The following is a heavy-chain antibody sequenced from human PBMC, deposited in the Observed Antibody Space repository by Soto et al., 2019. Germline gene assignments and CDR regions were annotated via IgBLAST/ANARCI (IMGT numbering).Heavy chain of an antibody. V-gene: IGHV1-69*13. D-gene: IGHD2-21*01. Sequence: SVKVSCKASGYTFTGYYMHWVRQAPGQGLEWMGGIIPIFGTANYAQKFQGRVTITADESTSTAYMELSSLRSEDTAVYYCARDGLSDGYNLPYYYYGMDVWGQGTTVTVSS. J-gene: IGHJ6*02. CDR1: GYTFTGYY. CDR3: ARDGLSDGYNLPYYYYGMDV. CDR2: IIPIFGTA.